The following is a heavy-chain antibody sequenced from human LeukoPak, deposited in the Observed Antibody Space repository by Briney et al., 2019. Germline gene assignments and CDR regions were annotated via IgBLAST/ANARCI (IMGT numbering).Heavy chain of an antibody. D-gene: IGHD5-18*01. CDR2: IIPIFGTA. CDR3: ALPADGQLWSLHDAFDI. CDR1: GGTFSSYA. J-gene: IGHJ3*02. V-gene: IGHV1-69*05. Sequence: SVKVSCKASGGTFSSYAISWVRQAPGQGLEWMGRIIPIFGTANYAQKFQGRVTITTDESTSTAYMELSSLRSEDTAVYYCALPADGQLWSLHDAFDIWGQGTMVTFSS.